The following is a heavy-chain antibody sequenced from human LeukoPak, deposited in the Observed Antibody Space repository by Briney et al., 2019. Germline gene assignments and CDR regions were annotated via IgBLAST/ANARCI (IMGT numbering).Heavy chain of an antibody. Sequence: SETLSLTCTVSGGSISSYYWSWIRQPAGKGLEWIGRIYTTGTADYNPSLKGRVFLSVDTSMNQFSLKVTSVTAADTAVYYCARVKTGTMDYWGQGTLVTVSS. V-gene: IGHV4-4*07. CDR1: GGSISSYY. CDR2: IYTTGTA. CDR3: ARVKTGTMDY. J-gene: IGHJ4*02. D-gene: IGHD1-7*01.